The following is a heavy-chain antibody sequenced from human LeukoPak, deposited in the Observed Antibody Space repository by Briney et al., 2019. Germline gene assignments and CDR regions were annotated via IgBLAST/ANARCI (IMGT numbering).Heavy chain of an antibody. CDR3: AREGDSGSSGPLDY. CDR2: ISAYNGNT. Sequence: ASVKVSCKASGYTFTSYGISWVRQAPGQGLEWMGWISAYNGNTSYAQKLQGRVTMTTDTSTSAAYMELRSLRSDDTAVYYCAREGDSGSSGPLDYWGQGTLVTVSS. V-gene: IGHV1-18*01. J-gene: IGHJ4*02. D-gene: IGHD1-26*01. CDR1: GYTFTSYG.